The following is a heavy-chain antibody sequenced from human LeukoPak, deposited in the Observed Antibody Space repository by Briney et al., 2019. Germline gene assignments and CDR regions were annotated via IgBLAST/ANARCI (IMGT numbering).Heavy chain of an antibody. D-gene: IGHD2-2*02. CDR3: ARDRPPCSSTSCYIHPDNWFDP. CDR1: GYTFTGYY. V-gene: IGHV1-2*06. J-gene: IGHJ5*02. Sequence: ASVKVSCKASGYTFTGYYMHWVRQAPGQGLEWMGRINPNSGGTNYAQKFQGRVTMTRDTSISTAYMELSRLRSDDTAVYYCARDRPPCSSTSCYIHPDNWFDPWGQGTLVTVSS. CDR2: INPNSGGT.